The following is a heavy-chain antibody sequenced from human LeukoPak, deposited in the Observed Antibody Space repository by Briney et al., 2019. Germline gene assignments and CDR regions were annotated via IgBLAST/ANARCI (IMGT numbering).Heavy chain of an antibody. CDR2: ISWNSGSI. V-gene: IGHV3-9*01. D-gene: IGHD6-13*01. CDR3: AKSSSSRQNNWFDP. CDR1: GFTFDDYA. Sequence: GGSLRLSCAASGFTFDDYAMHWVRQAPGKGLEWVSGISWNSGSIGYADSVKGRFTISRDNAKNSLYLQMNSLRAEDTALYYCAKSSSSRQNNWFDPWGQGTLVTVSS. J-gene: IGHJ5*02.